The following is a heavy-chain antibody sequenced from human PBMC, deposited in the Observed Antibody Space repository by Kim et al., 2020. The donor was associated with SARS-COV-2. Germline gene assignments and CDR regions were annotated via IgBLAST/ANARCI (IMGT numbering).Heavy chain of an antibody. V-gene: IGHV3-7*01. CDR3: TRARRSSSYHPFDY. Sequence: GGSLRLSCAASGFIFSDYWMSWVSQAPGKGLEWVANIKQDGSEKNYVDSVKGRFTISRDNGKNSLYLQMNSLRAEDTAVYYCTRARRSSSYHPFDYWGQG. CDR1: GFIFSDYW. D-gene: IGHD2-2*01. CDR2: IKQDGSEK. J-gene: IGHJ4*02.